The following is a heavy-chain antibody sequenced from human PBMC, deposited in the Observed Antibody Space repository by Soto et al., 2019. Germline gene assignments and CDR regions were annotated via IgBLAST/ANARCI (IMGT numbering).Heavy chain of an antibody. CDR2: MSSASSTT. CDR1: GFTFGDFA. CDR3: AKIGSSAPVDNWFDP. D-gene: IGHD6-6*01. J-gene: IGHJ5*02. Sequence: GGSLRLSCATSGFTFGDFAMSWVRQAPGRGLEWVSGMSSASSTTYYGDSVKGRFTISRDTSKNTLYLQMNSLRAEDTAVYYCAKIGSSAPVDNWFDPWGQGTLVTVSS. V-gene: IGHV3-23*01.